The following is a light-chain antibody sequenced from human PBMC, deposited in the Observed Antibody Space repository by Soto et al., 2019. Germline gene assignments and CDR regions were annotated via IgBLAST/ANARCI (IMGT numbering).Light chain of an antibody. V-gene: IGLV2-14*01. CDR3: SSYTSSSTF. CDR1: SIDVGGYNY. Sequence: SVLPQPASLSGSPGQSITISCTGTSIDVGGYNYVSWYQQHPGKAPKLMIYDVSNRPSGVSNRFSGSKSGNTASLTISGLQAEDEADYYCSSYTSSSTFFGTGTKVTVL. J-gene: IGLJ1*01. CDR2: DVS.